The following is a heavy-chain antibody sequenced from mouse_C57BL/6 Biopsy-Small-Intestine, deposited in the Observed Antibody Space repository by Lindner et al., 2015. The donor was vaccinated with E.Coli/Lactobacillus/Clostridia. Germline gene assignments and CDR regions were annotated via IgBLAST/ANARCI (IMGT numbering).Heavy chain of an antibody. Sequence: QLQESGPELVKPGASVKMSCKASGYTFTDYNMHWVKQSHGKSLEWIGYINPNNGGTSYNQKFKGKATLTVNKSSSTAYMELRSLTSEDSAVYYCARSYYSNSYYFDYWGQGTTLTVSS. J-gene: IGHJ2*01. D-gene: IGHD2-5*01. V-gene: IGHV1-22*01. CDR2: INPNNGGT. CDR1: GYTFTDYN. CDR3: ARSYYSNSYYFDY.